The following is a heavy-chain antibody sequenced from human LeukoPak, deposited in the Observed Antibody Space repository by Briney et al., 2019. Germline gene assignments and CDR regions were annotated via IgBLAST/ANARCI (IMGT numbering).Heavy chain of an antibody. Sequence: GGSLRLSCAASGFTVSSTHIVWVRQAPGKGLEWVSVTYTGGNSYYTDSVKGRFIISGDISKNTLYLQMNSLRAEDSALYYCARGGRGSAAVVAPRAFDIWGQGTMVTVSS. V-gene: IGHV3-53*01. CDR1: GFTVSSTH. CDR2: TYTGGNS. D-gene: IGHD3-22*01. CDR3: ARGGRGSAAVVAPRAFDI. J-gene: IGHJ3*02.